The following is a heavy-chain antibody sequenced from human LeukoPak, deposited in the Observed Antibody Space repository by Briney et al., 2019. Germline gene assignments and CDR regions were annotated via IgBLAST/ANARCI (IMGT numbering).Heavy chain of an antibody. D-gene: IGHD2-21*02. CDR1: SDSFSDYY. Sequence: PSETLSLTCAVYSDSFSDYYWSWIRQPPGKGLEWIGQINHSGSTAYKSSLRSRVTISVDPSKNQFSLKMNSVTAADTAIYYCARGPNDSDHDFDYWGQGTLVTVSS. CDR3: ARGPNDSDHDFDY. J-gene: IGHJ4*02. V-gene: IGHV4-34*01. CDR2: INHSGST.